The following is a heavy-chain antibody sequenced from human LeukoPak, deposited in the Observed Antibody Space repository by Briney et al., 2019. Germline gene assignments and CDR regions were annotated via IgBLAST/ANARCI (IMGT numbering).Heavy chain of an antibody. CDR1: GFTFSSFG. J-gene: IGHJ4*02. D-gene: IGHD1-26*01. V-gene: IGHV3-21*01. CDR3: ARSPSMGATPGFDY. Sequence: GGSLRLSCAASGFTFSSFGMSWVRQAPGKGLEWVSSISSSSSYIYYADSVKGRFTISRDNAKNSLYLQMNSLRAEDTAVYYCARSPSMGATPGFDYWGQGTLVTVSS. CDR2: ISSSSSYI.